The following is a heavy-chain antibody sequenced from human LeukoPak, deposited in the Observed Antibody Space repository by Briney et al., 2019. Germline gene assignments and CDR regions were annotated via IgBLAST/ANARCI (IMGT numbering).Heavy chain of an antibody. V-gene: IGHV3-9*01. CDR3: AKDWAPYYYDSSGYYGYYYGMDV. CDR2: ISWNSGSI. D-gene: IGHD3-22*01. J-gene: IGHJ6*02. Sequence: QPGRSLRLSCAASGFIFDDYAMHWVRQAPGKGLEWVSGISWNSGSIGYADSVKGRFTISRDNAKNSLYLQMNSLRAEDTALYYCAKDWAPYYYDSSGYYGYYYGMDVWGQGTTVTVSS. CDR1: GFIFDDYA.